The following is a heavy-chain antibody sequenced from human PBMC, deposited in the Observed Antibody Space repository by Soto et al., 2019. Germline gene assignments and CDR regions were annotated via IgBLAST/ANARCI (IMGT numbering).Heavy chain of an antibody. Sequence: GGSLGLSCAASGFSFCSSGMHWVRQAPGKGLEWVAVIWYDGNKKYYGDSVRGRFTISRDNSKNTLYLEMNSLRAEDTAVYYCAKDPPTTGTTFDYWGRGTLVTVS. CDR2: IWYDGNKK. D-gene: IGHD1-1*01. CDR3: AKDPPTTGTTFDY. CDR1: GFSFCSSG. V-gene: IGHV3-33*03. J-gene: IGHJ4*02.